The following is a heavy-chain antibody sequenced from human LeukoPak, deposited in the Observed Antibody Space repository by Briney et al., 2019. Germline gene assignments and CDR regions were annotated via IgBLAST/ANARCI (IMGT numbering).Heavy chain of an antibody. CDR1: GGSISSYY. CDR2: IYYSGST. CDR3: AIALRYLVFDF. Sequence: SETLSLTCTVSGGSISSYYWSWIRQPPGKGLEWIGYIYYSGSTNYNPPLKSRLTISVDMSTNQFSLKLTSVTAADTAVYYCAIALRYLVFDFWGRGTMITVSS. D-gene: IGHD3-9*01. V-gene: IGHV4-59*01. J-gene: IGHJ4*02.